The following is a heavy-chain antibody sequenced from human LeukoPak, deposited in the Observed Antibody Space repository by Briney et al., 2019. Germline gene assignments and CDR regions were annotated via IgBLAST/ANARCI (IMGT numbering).Heavy chain of an antibody. CDR1: GGSISSGDYY. J-gene: IGHJ4*02. D-gene: IGHD3-22*01. Sequence: PSETLPLTCIVSGGSISSGDYYWSWIRQLPGKGLEWIGYTYYSGSTHYNPSLETRATISVDTSKNQFSLKLSSVTAADSAVYFCARLTDSSGWVLYYWGQGTLVTVSS. CDR3: ARLTDSSGWVLYY. V-gene: IGHV4-30-4*02. CDR2: TYYSGST.